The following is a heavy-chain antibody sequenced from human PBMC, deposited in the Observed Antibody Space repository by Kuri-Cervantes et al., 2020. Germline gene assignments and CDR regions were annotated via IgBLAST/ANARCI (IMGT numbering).Heavy chain of an antibody. CDR1: GGSISSGSYY. J-gene: IGHJ4*02. D-gene: IGHD6-13*01. CDR3: ARYSSSWYLDY. Sequence: SETLSLTCTVSGGSISSGSYYWSWIRQPAGKGLEWIGRIYTSGSTNYNPSLKSRVTISVDTSKNQFSLKLSSVTAADTAVYYCARYSSSWYLDYWGQGTLVTVSS. CDR2: IYTSGST. V-gene: IGHV4-61*02.